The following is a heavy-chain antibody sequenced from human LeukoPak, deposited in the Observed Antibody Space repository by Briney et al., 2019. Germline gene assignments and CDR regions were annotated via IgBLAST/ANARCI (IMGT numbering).Heavy chain of an antibody. Sequence: PSETLSLTCTVSGGSISSYYWSWIRQPPGKGLEGIGYIYYSGSTNYNPSLKSRVTISVDTSKNQFSLKLNSVTAADTAVYYCARHCSGGSCPYYYYYMDVWGKGTTLTVSS. V-gene: IGHV4-59*08. CDR3: ARHCSGGSCPYYYYYMDV. J-gene: IGHJ6*03. D-gene: IGHD2-15*01. CDR2: IYYSGST. CDR1: GGSISSYY.